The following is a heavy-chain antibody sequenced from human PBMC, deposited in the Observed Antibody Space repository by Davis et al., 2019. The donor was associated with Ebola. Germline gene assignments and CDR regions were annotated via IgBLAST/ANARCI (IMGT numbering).Heavy chain of an antibody. V-gene: IGHV3-48*01. CDR2: ISSSSSTI. D-gene: IGHD2-2*01. CDR3: ARDGCSSTSCLYYYYGMDV. J-gene: IGHJ6*04. Sequence: GESLKISCAASGFTFSSYGMHWVRQAPGKGLEWVSYISSSSSTIYYADSVKGRFTISRDNAKNSLYLQMNSLRAEDTAVYYCARDGCSSTSCLYYYYGMDVWGKGTTVTVSS. CDR1: GFTFSSYG.